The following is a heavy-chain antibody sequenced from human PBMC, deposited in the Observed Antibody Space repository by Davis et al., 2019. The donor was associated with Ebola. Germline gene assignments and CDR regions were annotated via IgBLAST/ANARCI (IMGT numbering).Heavy chain of an antibody. D-gene: IGHD3-3*01. CDR2: ISSSSSYI. CDR1: GFTFSSYE. CDR3: ARVYYDFWSGYYTGGDY. Sequence: GESLKISCAASGFTFSSYEMNWVRQAPGKGLEWVSSISSSSSYIYYADSVKGRFTISRDNAKNSLYLQMNSLRAEDTAVYYCARVYYDFWSGYYTGGDYWGQGTLVTVSS. J-gene: IGHJ4*02. V-gene: IGHV3-21*01.